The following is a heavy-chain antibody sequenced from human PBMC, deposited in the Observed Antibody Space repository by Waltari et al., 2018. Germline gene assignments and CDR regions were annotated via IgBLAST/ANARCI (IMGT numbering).Heavy chain of an antibody. CDR3: AKEGAYYYDSSGYYFDY. CDR2: IRYDGGNK. Sequence: QVQLVESGGGVVQPGGSLRLSCAASGFTFSSYGMHWVRQAPGKGLEWVAFIRYDGGNKYYADSVKGRFTISRDNSKNTLYLQMNSLRAEDTAVYYCAKEGAYYYDSSGYYFDYWGQGTLVTVSS. CDR1: GFTFSSYG. J-gene: IGHJ4*02. D-gene: IGHD3-22*01. V-gene: IGHV3-30*02.